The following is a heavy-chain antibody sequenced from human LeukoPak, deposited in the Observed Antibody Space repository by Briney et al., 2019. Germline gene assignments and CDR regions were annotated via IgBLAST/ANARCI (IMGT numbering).Heavy chain of an antibody. CDR3: ARLPVTNYYMDV. J-gene: IGHJ6*03. Sequence: SETLSLTCTVSGGSISSSSYYWGWIRQPPGKGLEWIGSIYYSGSTYYNPSLKSRVTISVDTSKNQFSLKLSSVTAADTAVYYCARLPVTNYYMDVWGKGTTVTVSS. CDR2: IYYSGST. V-gene: IGHV4-39*01. D-gene: IGHD4-17*01. CDR1: GGSISSSSYY.